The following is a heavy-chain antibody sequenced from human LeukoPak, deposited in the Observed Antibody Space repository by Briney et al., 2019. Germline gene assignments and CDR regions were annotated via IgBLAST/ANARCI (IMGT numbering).Heavy chain of an antibody. Sequence: ASVKVSCKASGYTFTGYYMHWVRQAPGQGLEWMGWINPNSGDTNYAQKFQGRVTMTRDTSISTVYMELSRLRPDDTAVYYCAKVRWEVVGGAYDIWGQGTMVTVSS. CDR2: INPNSGDT. D-gene: IGHD1-26*01. V-gene: IGHV1-2*02. CDR1: GYTFTGYY. J-gene: IGHJ3*02. CDR3: AKVRWEVVGGAYDI.